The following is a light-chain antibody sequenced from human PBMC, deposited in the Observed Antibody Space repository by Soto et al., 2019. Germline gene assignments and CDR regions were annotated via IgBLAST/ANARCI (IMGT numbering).Light chain of an antibody. CDR3: QQRRSWPLT. Sequence: EIVLTQCPATLSLSPGERATLSCRASQSISSYLAWYQQKPRQAPRLLIYDGSNRATGIPARFSGSGSETDFTLTISSLEPEDFASYYCQQRRSWPLTFGGGTKVEIK. V-gene: IGKV3-11*01. CDR1: QSISSY. CDR2: DGS. J-gene: IGKJ4*01.